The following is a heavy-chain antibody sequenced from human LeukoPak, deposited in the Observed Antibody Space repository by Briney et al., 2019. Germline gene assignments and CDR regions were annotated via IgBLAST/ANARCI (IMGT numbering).Heavy chain of an antibody. V-gene: IGHV3-48*01. CDR3: ARDRIGTIVRGVIIRPGGYFDY. Sequence: PGGSLRLSCAASGFTFSRYSMIWVRQAPGKGLEWVSYISSSSSTIHYADSLKGRFTISRDNAKNSLYLQMNSLRAEDTAVYYCARDRIGTIVRGVIIRPGGYFDYWGQGTLVTVSS. J-gene: IGHJ4*02. CDR1: GFTFSRYS. D-gene: IGHD3-10*01. CDR2: ISSSSSTI.